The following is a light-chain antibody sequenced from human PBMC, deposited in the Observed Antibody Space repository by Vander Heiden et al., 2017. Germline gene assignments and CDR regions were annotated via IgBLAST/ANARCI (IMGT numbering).Light chain of an antibody. V-gene: IGLV2-14*01. J-gene: IGLJ2*01. CDR3: SSYTSSSVV. CDR2: EVS. CDR1: SSDVDGYNL. Sequence: QSALTQPASVPGSPGQSITISCTGTSSDVDGYNLVSGYQRHPGKAPKLMIYEVSHRPSGVSNRFSGSRSGNTASLTISGLQADDEADYYCSSYTSSSVVFGGGTKLTVL.